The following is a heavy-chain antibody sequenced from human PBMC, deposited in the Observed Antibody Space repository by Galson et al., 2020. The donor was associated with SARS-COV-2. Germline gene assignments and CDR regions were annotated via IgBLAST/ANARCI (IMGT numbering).Heavy chain of an antibody. CDR3: SKDLAPHYDVWGGYYWQEGVCYYYGMDV. J-gene: IGHJ6*02. V-gene: IGHV3-21*01. CDR2: ISSSSYI. D-gene: IGHD3-3*01. Sequence: GGSLRLSCAASGFTFSSYSMNWVRQAPGKGLEWVSSISSSSYIYYADSVKGRFTISRDNAKNSLYLQMNSLRAEDTAVYYCSKDLAPHYDVWGGYYWQEGVCYYYGMDVWGQGTTVTVSS. CDR1: GFTFSSYS.